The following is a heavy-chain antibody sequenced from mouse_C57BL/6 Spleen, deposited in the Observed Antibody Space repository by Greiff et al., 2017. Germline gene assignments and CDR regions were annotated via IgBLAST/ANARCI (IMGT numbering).Heavy chain of an antibody. CDR2: IRNKANGYTT. CDR3: ARYEGVPYAMDY. V-gene: IGHV7-3*01. J-gene: IGHJ4*01. CDR1: GFTFTDYY. Sequence: EVKVVESGGGLVQPGGSLSLSCAASGFTFTDYYMSWVRQPPGKALEWLGFIRNKANGYTTEYSASVKGRFTISRDNSQSILYLQMNALRAEDSATDYCARYEGVPYAMDYWGQGTSVTVSS. D-gene: IGHD2-14*01.